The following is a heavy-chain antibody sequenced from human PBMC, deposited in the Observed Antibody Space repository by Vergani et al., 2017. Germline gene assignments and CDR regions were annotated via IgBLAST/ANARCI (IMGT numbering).Heavy chain of an antibody. D-gene: IGHD6-19*01. CDR3: ARLRIAVAGTPYYYYYYGMDV. CDR1: GYSFTSYW. Sequence: EVQLVQSGAEVKKPGESLKISCKGSGYSFTSYWIGWVRQMPGKGLEWMGIIYPGDSDTRYSPSFQGQVTISADKSISTAYLQWSSLKASDTAMYYCARLRIAVAGTPYYYYYYGMDVWGQGTTVTVSS. V-gene: IGHV5-51*03. CDR2: IYPGDSDT. J-gene: IGHJ6*02.